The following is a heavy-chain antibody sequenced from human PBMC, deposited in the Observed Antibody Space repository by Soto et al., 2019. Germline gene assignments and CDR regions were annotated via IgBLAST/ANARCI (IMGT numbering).Heavy chain of an antibody. CDR1: GGTFSSYT. CDR2: IIPILGIA. V-gene: IGHV1-69*02. Sequence: QVQLVQSGAEVKKPGSSVTVSCKASGGTFSSYTISWVRQAPGQGLEWMGRIIPILGIANYAQKFQGRVKITADKSTRTAYMELSSLRSEDTGVYYCARGGVDTAMRGGDYGMDVGGQGTTVTVSS. CDR3: ARGGVDTAMRGGDYGMDV. D-gene: IGHD5-18*01. J-gene: IGHJ6*02.